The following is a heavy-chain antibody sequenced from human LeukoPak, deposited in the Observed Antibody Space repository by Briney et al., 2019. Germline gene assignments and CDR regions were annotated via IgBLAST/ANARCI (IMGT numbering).Heavy chain of an antibody. CDR3: TKGAYDYIEIAYFDS. V-gene: IGHV3-23*01. Sequence: GGSLRLSCAASGFTSTKYAMNWVRQAPGKGLEWVSVLIGSSGSTDYADSVKGRFTMSRDISKNTLCLQMNSLRAEDTAIYYCTKGAYDYIEIAYFDSWGQGTLVTVSS. D-gene: IGHD5-12*01. CDR2: LIGSSGST. CDR1: GFTSTKYA. J-gene: IGHJ4*02.